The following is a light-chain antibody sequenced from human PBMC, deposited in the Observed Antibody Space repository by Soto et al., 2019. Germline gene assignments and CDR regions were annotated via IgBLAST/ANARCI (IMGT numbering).Light chain of an antibody. J-gene: IGKJ1*01. CDR3: HPSGTSKWT. CDR1: QSVTYSF. V-gene: IGKV3-20*01. Sequence: EIVLTQSPGTLSLSPGERATLSCRASQSVTYSFLAWYQQKPGQAPRLLIYGASSRATGIPDRFSGSGSGKAFTLTISRLAPEESAGYRWHPSGTSKWTFGQGTKVEIK. CDR2: GAS.